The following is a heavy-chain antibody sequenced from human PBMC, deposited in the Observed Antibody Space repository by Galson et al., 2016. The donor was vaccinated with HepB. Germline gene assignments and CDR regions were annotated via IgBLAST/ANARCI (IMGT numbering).Heavy chain of an antibody. Sequence: SLRLSCAASGFTVSSNYMSWVRQAPGKGLEWVSVIYSGGSTYYEDSVKGRFTISRDNSKNTLSLQMDSLRAEDTSVYYCARGGYDGYEIDYWGQGTLVSVSS. CDR2: IYSGGST. CDR1: GFTVSSNY. J-gene: IGHJ4*02. V-gene: IGHV3-53*01. D-gene: IGHD5-12*01. CDR3: ARGGYDGYEIDY.